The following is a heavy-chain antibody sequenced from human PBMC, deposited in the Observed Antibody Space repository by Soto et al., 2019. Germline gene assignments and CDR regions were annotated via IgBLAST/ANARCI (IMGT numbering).Heavy chain of an antibody. V-gene: IGHV1-45*02. CDR1: GYTFTYRY. CDR2: ITPFNGNT. D-gene: IGHD3-3*02. CDR3: ARSSSQISPFDY. J-gene: IGHJ4*02. Sequence: GASVKVSCKASGYTFTYRYLHWVRQAPGQALEWKGWITPFNGNTNYAQKFQDRVTITRDRSMSTAYMELSSLRSEDTAMYYCARSSSQISPFDYWGQGTLVTVS.